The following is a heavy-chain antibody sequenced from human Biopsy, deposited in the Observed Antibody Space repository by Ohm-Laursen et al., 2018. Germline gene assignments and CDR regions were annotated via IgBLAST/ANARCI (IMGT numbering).Heavy chain of an antibody. CDR3: ARERQFRFLEGAFDY. CDR2: ISSGGRA. J-gene: IGHJ4*02. D-gene: IGHD3-3*01. V-gene: IGHV4-59*01. CDR1: GGSISDDY. Sequence: SETLSLTCTVSGGSISDDYWNWNRQPPGQGLQVIGNISSGGRAKYNPSLKSRLTISLDTSKNQLSLRLSSVTAADSAIYYCARERQFRFLEGAFDYWGQGILVTVSS.